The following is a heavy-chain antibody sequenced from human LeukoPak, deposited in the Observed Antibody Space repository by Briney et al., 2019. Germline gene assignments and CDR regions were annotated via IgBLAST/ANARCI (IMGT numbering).Heavy chain of an antibody. CDR2: IYTSGST. Sequence: SETLSLTCTVSGGSISSYYWSWIRQPPRQGLGWIWYIYTSGSTNSNPSPKSRVTISVYTSKNQFSLKLSSVTAADTAVYYCARLPSITGNTGHSYYYMDVWGKGTTVTVSS. J-gene: IGHJ6*03. V-gene: IGHV4-4*09. CDR1: GGSISSYY. CDR3: ARLPSITGNTGHSYYYMDV. D-gene: IGHD1-7*01.